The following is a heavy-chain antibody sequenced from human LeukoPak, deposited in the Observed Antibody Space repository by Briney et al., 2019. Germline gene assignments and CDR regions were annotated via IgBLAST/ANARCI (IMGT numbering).Heavy chain of an antibody. CDR1: GFTFSDYY. CDR2: ISSSGSTI. V-gene: IGHV3-11*01. CDR3: ARDAAGKRYYYYYMDV. D-gene: IGHD6-13*01. J-gene: IGHJ6*03. Sequence: GGSLRLSCAASGFTFSDYYMSWIRQAPGKGLEWVSYISSSGSTIYYADSVKGRFTISRDNAKNSLYLQMNSLRAEDTAVYYCARDAAGKRYYYYYMDVWGKGTTATVSS.